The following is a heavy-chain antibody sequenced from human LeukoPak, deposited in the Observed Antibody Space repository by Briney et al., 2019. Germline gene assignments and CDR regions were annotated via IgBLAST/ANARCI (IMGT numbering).Heavy chain of an antibody. CDR2: IYPGGSDT. D-gene: IGHD3-22*01. CDR1: GYSFTSYW. Sequence: GESLKISCKGSGYSFTSYWIGWVRQMPGKGLEWMGIIYPGGSDTRYSPSFQGQVTISADKSISTAYLQWSSLKASDTAMYYCARGYDSSVDYLKADWFDPWGQGTLVTVSS. CDR3: ARGYDSSVDYLKADWFDP. V-gene: IGHV5-51*01. J-gene: IGHJ5*02.